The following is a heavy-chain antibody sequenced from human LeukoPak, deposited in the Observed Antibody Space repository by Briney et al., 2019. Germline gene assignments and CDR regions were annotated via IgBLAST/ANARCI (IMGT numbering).Heavy chain of an antibody. CDR2: LYYSGST. CDR1: GGSISSYY. D-gene: IGHD5-12*01. V-gene: IGHV4-59*08. Sequence: SETLSLTCTVSGGSISSYYWSWIRQPPGKGLEWIGYLYYSGSTKYNPSLKSRVTISVDTSKNQFSLKLSSVTAADTAVYYCARGYEVADYWGQGTLVTVSS. CDR3: ARGYEVADY. J-gene: IGHJ4*02.